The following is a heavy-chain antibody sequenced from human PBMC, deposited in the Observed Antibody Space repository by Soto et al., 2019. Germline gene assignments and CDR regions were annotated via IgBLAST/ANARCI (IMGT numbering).Heavy chain of an antibody. CDR1: GYSISSGYH. J-gene: IGHJ5*02. CDR3: ARQDRVVAEGRWFDP. D-gene: IGHD2-15*01. Sequence: SETLSLTCTVSGYSISSGYHWAWIRQPPGKGLEWLGSVHYSGNTYYNPSLKSRLTISVDRSKNQFSLNLSSVTAADTAVYYCARQDRVVAEGRWFDPWGQGTLVTAPQ. CDR2: VHYSGNT. V-gene: IGHV4-38-2*02.